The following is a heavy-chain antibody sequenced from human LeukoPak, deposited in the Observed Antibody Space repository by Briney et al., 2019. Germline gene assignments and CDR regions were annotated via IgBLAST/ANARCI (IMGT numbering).Heavy chain of an antibody. CDR3: ARVTSYGQPDY. V-gene: IGHV1-18*01. CDR1: GYTFTSYG. Sequence: GASVKVSCKASGYTFTSYGISWVRQARGQGLEWMGWISAYNGNTNYAQKLQGRVAMTTDTSTSTAYMELRSLRSDDTAVYYCARVTSYGQPDYWGQGTLVTVSS. CDR2: ISAYNGNT. D-gene: IGHD3-10*01. J-gene: IGHJ4*02.